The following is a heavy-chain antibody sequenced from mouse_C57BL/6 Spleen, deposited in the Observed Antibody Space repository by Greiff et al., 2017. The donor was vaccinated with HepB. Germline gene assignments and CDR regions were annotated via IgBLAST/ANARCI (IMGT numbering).Heavy chain of an antibody. V-gene: IGHV1-52*01. J-gene: IGHJ3*01. CDR3: ASGYYYGSSLPFAY. CDR1: GYTFTSYW. Sequence: VQLQQSGAELVRPGSSVKLSCKASGYTFTSYWMHWVKQRPIQGLEWIGNIDPSDSETHYNQKFKDKATLTVDKSSSTAYMQLSSLTSEDSAVYYCASGYYYGSSLPFAYWGQGTLVTVSA. CDR2: IDPSDSET. D-gene: IGHD1-1*01.